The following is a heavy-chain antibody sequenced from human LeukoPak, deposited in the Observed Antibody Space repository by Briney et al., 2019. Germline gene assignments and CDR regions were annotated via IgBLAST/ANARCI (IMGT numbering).Heavy chain of an antibody. V-gene: IGHV4-34*12. CDR2: IIHSGST. Sequence: SETLSLTCGVYGGSFSGYYWTWIRQSPGMGLEWIGEIIHSGSTNYNPSLTSRVTISVDTSKNQFSLELSSVTAADTAVYYCARTLLTGYYDYWGQGTLVTVSS. CDR1: GGSFSGYY. J-gene: IGHJ4*02. CDR3: ARTLLTGYYDY. D-gene: IGHD3-9*01.